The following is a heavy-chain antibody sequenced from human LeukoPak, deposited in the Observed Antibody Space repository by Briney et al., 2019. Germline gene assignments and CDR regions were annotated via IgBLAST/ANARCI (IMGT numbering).Heavy chain of an antibody. CDR1: GDSVSGYY. CDR2: IFPSGTT. CDR3: ARDARRIVPYFDS. V-gene: IGHV4-4*07. Sequence: SGTLSLTCTVSGDSVSGYYWSWVRQPAGRGLEWIGRIFPSGTTNYNPSLKSRLSLSVDTSKNQVSLNLNSVTAADTALYYCARDARRIVPYFDSWGRGTLVTVSS. J-gene: IGHJ4*02. D-gene: IGHD1-26*01.